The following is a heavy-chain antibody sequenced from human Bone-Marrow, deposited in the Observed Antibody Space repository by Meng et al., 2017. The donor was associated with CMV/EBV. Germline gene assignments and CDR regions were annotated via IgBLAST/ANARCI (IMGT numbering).Heavy chain of an antibody. CDR3: ARSWELNWFDP. CDR1: RYTFTGNY. J-gene: IGHJ5*02. V-gene: IGHV1-2*02. D-gene: IGHD1-26*01. Sequence: QVQLVAFGGGVQKPGALVKVSSKASRYTFTGNYMHWLRRAPGQGLGWMGWINPNRGGTNYAQKFQGRVTMARDTSISTAYMELSRLRSDDTAVYYCARSWELNWFDPWGQGTLVTVSS. CDR2: INPNRGGT.